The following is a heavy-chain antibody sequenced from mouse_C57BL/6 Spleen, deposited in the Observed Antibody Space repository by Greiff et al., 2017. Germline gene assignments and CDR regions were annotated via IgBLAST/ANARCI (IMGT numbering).Heavy chain of an antibody. CDR3: TRGDYDWYFDV. D-gene: IGHD2-4*01. Sequence: KLVESGGGLVQPGGSMKLSCVASGFTFSNYWMNWVRQSPEKGLEWVAQIRLKSDNYATHYAESVKGRFTISRDDSKSSVYLQMNNLRAEDTGIYYCTRGDYDWYFDVWGTGTTVTVSS. CDR1: GFTFSNYW. V-gene: IGHV6-3*01. CDR2: IRLKSDNYAT. J-gene: IGHJ1*03.